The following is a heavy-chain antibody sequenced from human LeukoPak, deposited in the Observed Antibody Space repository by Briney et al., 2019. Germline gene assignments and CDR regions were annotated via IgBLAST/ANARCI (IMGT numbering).Heavy chain of an antibody. V-gene: IGHV4-31*03. D-gene: IGHD6-13*01. CDR3: ARDDQQLVLHYYYYMDV. CDR1: GGSISSGGYY. Sequence: SETLSLACTVSGGSISSGGYYWSWIRQHPGKGLEWIGYIYYSGSTYYNPSLKSRVTTSVDTSKNQFSLKLSSVTAADTAVYYCARDDQQLVLHYYYYMDVWGKGTTVTVSS. J-gene: IGHJ6*03. CDR2: IYYSGST.